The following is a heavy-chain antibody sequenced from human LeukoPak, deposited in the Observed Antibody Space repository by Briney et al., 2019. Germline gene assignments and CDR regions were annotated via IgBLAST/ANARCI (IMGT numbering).Heavy chain of an antibody. V-gene: IGHV3-66*01. Sequence: GGSLRLSCAASGSTVSSNYMSWVRQAPGKGLEWVSVIYSGGSTYYADSVKGRFTISRDNSKNTLYLQMNSLRAEDTAVYYCARDLRVEMATAYYYYYGMDVWGQGTTVTVSS. CDR1: GSTVSSNY. D-gene: IGHD5-24*01. CDR2: IYSGGST. J-gene: IGHJ6*02. CDR3: ARDLRVEMATAYYYYYGMDV.